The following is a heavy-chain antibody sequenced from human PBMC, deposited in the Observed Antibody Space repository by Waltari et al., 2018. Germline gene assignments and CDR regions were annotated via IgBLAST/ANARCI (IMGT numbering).Heavy chain of an antibody. Sequence: ELQLVAPGGGLVKPGGSLRLSCAASGFTLSRHRLNWVRQAPGKGLEWVSSITSSSTYISYTDSVKGRFTSSRDNAENSLYLHMNSLRAEDTAIYYCARATGGGSTTANFDYWGQGTQVTVSS. D-gene: IGHD2-2*01. CDR1: GFTLSRHR. CDR2: ITSSSTYI. J-gene: IGHJ4*02. V-gene: IGHV3-21*01. CDR3: ARATGGGSTTANFDY.